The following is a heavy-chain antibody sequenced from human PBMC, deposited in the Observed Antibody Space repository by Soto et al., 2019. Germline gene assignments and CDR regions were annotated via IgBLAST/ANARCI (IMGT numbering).Heavy chain of an antibody. CDR1: GYTFTSYG. D-gene: IGHD3-22*01. Sequence: ASVKVSCKASGYTFTSYGISWVRQAPGQGLEWMGWISAYNGNTNYAQKLQDRVTMTTDTSTSTAYMEMRSLRSDDTAVYYCAKQGYDRSGYYDFDYWGQGTLVTVSS. CDR3: AKQGYDRSGYYDFDY. V-gene: IGHV1-18*01. CDR2: ISAYNGNT. J-gene: IGHJ4*02.